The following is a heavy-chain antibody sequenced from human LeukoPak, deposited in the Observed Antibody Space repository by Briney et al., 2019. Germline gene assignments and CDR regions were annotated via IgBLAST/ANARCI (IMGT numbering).Heavy chain of an antibody. V-gene: IGHV3-11*06. J-gene: IGHJ6*02. Sequence: GGSLRLSCAASGFHFRDYYMTWIRRAPGKGLEWLSYISSSGSSTNYAASVRGRFTVSRDNAKNSLFLQMDNLRLDDTAVYYCARGRYYYVSSGYTHHYYYYYGMDVWGQGTTVTVSS. CDR2: ISSSGSST. D-gene: IGHD3-22*01. CDR3: ARGRYYYVSSGYTHHYYYYYGMDV. CDR1: GFHFRDYY.